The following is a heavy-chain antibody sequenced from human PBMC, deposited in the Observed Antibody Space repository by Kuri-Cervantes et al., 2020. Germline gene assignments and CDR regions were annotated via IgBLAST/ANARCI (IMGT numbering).Heavy chain of an antibody. CDR2: IYWDDDK. J-gene: IGHJ4*02. V-gene: IGHV2-5*02. D-gene: IGHD3-22*01. Sequence: SGPTLVKPTQTLTLTRTFSGFSLSTSGVGVGWIRQPPGKALEWLALIYWDDDKRYSPSLKSRLTITKDTSKNQVVLTMTNMDTVDTATYYCARDYYDSSGFPPFDYWGQGTLVTVSS. CDR1: GFSLSTSGVG. CDR3: ARDYYDSSGFPPFDY.